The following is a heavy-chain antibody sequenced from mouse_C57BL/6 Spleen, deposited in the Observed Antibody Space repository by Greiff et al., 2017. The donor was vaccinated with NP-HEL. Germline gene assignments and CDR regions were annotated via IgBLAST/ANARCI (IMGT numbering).Heavy chain of an antibody. CDR3: ARVSPLGGAMDY. Sequence: VQLQQSGAELVKPGASVKISCKASGYAFSSYWMNWVKQRPGKGLEWIGQIYPGDGDTNYNGKFKGKATLTADKSSSTAYMQLSSLTSEDSAVYFCARVSPLGGAMDYWGQGTSVTVSS. CDR1: GYAFSSYW. V-gene: IGHV1-80*01. J-gene: IGHJ4*01. CDR2: IYPGDGDT.